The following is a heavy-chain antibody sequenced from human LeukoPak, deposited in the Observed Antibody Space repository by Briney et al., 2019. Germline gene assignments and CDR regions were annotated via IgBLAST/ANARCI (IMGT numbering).Heavy chain of an antibody. CDR1: GGSISSYY. D-gene: IGHD3-3*02. CDR2: IYYSGST. Sequence: SETLSLTCTVSGGSISSYYWSWIRQPPGERLEWIGYIYYSGSTNYNLSLKSRVTISVDTSKNQFSLKLSSVTAADTAVYYCARDLSPIWYFDLWGRGTLVTVSS. J-gene: IGHJ2*01. CDR3: ARDLSPIWYFDL. V-gene: IGHV4-59*01.